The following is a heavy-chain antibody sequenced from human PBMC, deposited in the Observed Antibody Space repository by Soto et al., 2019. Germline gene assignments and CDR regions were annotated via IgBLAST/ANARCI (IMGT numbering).Heavy chain of an antibody. CDR1: GGSFSGYY. CDR3: ARVTDY. V-gene: IGHV4-34*01. Sequence: SETLSLTCAFYGGSFSGYYWTWIRQHPGKGLEWIGYNYYSGSTYYNPSLKSRVTISVDTSKNQFSLKLSSVTAADTAVYYCARVTDYWGQGILVTVS. CDR2: NYYSGST. J-gene: IGHJ4*02.